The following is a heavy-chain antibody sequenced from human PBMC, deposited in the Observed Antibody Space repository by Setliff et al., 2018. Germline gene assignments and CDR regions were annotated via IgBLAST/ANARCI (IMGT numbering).Heavy chain of an antibody. CDR3: ARDVFDFRTGQAGP. Sequence: GGSLRLSCVASGFTFTDYAMSWVRQAPGKGLEWVSGINWNGADTRYPDSVQGRFTISRDNAKNSLYLQMNSLRVEDTAVYYCARDVFDFRTGQAGPWGQGTLVTVSS. D-gene: IGHD3-3*01. CDR2: INWNGADT. J-gene: IGHJ5*02. V-gene: IGHV3-20*04. CDR1: GFTFTDYA.